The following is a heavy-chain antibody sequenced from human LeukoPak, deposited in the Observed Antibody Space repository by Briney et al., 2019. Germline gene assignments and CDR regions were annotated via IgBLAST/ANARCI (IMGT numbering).Heavy chain of an antibody. CDR1: GFTFSSYA. D-gene: IGHD2-15*01. J-gene: IGHJ1*01. Sequence: GRSLRLSCAASGFTFSSYAMHWVRQAPGKGLEWVAVISYDGSNKYHADSVKGRFTISRDNSKNTLYLQMNSLRAEDTAVYYCARDRQGAALFAEYFQHWGQGTLVTVSS. CDR3: ARDRQGAALFAEYFQH. V-gene: IGHV3-30-3*01. CDR2: ISYDGSNK.